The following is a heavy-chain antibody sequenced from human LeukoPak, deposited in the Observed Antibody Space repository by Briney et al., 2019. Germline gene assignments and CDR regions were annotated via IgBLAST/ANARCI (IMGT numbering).Heavy chain of an antibody. CDR1: GGSISGYY. J-gene: IGHJ4*02. Sequence: PSETLSLTCTVSGGSISGYYWSWIRQPPGKGLEWIGSIYYSESTYYNPSLKSRVTISVDTSKNQFSLKLSSVTAADTAVYYCARSLWYSGYMWGQGTLVTVSS. CDR2: IYYSEST. V-gene: IGHV4-39*01. D-gene: IGHD1-26*01. CDR3: ARSLWYSGYM.